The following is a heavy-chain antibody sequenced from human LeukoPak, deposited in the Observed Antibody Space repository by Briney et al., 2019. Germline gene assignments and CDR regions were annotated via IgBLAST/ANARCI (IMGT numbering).Heavy chain of an antibody. J-gene: IGHJ5*02. CDR2: IYYSGST. V-gene: IGHV4-31*03. Sequence: PSQTLSLTCTVSGGSISSGGYYWSWIRPHPGKGLEWVGYIYYSGSTYYNPSLKSRVTISVDTSKKQFSLKLSSVTAADTAVYYCARTTIFGVVPGGWFDPWGQGTLVTVSS. CDR3: ARTTIFGVVPGGWFDP. D-gene: IGHD3-3*01. CDR1: GGSISSGGYY.